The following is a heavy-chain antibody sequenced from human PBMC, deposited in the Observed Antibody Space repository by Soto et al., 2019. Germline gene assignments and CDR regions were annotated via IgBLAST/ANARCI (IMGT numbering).Heavy chain of an antibody. CDR3: AKVAGITMIVVAPYYYYGMDV. Sequence: GGSLRLSCAASGFTFSSYAMSWVRQAPGKGLEWVSAISGSGGSTYYADSVKGRFTISRDNSKNTLYLQMNSLRAEDTAVYYCAKVAGITMIVVAPYYYYGMDVWGQGTTVTVSS. CDR1: GFTFSSYA. J-gene: IGHJ6*02. V-gene: IGHV3-23*01. CDR2: ISGSGGST. D-gene: IGHD3-22*01.